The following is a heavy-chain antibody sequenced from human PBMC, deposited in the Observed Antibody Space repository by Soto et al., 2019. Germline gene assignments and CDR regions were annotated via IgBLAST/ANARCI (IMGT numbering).Heavy chain of an antibody. V-gene: IGHV5-51*01. D-gene: IGHD3-10*01. Sequence: GESLKISCKGSGYSFTSSWIGWVRQMPGKGLDWMGIIYPGDSDARYSPSFQGQGTISADKSISTAYLQWSSLKASDTAMYYCATMRGLWFGEGAVMDVWGQGTTVTVSS. CDR3: ATMRGLWFGEGAVMDV. CDR1: GYSFTSSW. CDR2: IYPGDSDA. J-gene: IGHJ6*02.